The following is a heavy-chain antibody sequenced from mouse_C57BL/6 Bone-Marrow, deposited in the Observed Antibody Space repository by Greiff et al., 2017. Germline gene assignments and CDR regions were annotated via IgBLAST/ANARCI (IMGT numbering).Heavy chain of an antibody. CDR3: ARHEASYYYGSSPYFDY. D-gene: IGHD1-1*01. CDR1: GYTFTEYT. CDR2: FSPVSGSI. Sequence: QVQLQQSGAELVKPGASVELSCKASGYTFTEYTIHWVQQRSGQGLEWIGWFSPVSGSIMYNQKFKDKATLTADKSSSTVYMELSRLTDEDSAVYYCARHEASYYYGSSPYFDYWGQGTTLTVSS. J-gene: IGHJ2*01. V-gene: IGHV1-62-2*01.